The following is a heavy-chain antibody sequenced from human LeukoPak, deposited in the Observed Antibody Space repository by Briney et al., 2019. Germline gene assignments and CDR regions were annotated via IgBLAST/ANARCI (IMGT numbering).Heavy chain of an antibody. D-gene: IGHD2-2*01. CDR2: INPSGGST. CDR3: ARVPLYCSSTSCYSNWFDP. V-gene: IGHV1-46*01. Sequence: GASVKVSCKASGYTFTSYYMHWVRQAPGQGLEWMGIINPSGGSTSYAQKFQGRVTMTRDMSTSTVYMELSSLRSEDTAVYYCARVPLYCSSTSCYSNWFDPWGQGTLVTVSS. CDR1: GYTFTSYY. J-gene: IGHJ5*02.